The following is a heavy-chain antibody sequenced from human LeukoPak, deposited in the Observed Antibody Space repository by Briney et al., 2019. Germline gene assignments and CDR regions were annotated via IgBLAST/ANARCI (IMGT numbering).Heavy chain of an antibody. CDR1: GCSISSSSYH. D-gene: IGHD3-22*01. CDR3: ARSSGYPYGAI. J-gene: IGHJ3*02. V-gene: IGHV4-39*07. Sequence: PSETLSLTCTVSGCSISSSSYHWGWIRQPPGKGLEWIGSIYYSGSTYYNPSLKSRVTISVGTSKNQFSLKLSSVTAADTAVYYCARSSGYPYGAIWGQGTMVTVSS. CDR2: IYYSGST.